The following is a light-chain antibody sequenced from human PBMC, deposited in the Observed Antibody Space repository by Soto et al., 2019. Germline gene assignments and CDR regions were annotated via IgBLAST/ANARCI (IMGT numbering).Light chain of an antibody. CDR1: QSVSNS. CDR3: QHYNNWPQT. J-gene: IGKJ1*01. CDR2: DAS. Sequence: IVLTQSQATLSLSPGERVTLSCRASQSVSNSLAWYQQKPGQAPRLLIYDASTRATGIPARFSGSGSGTDFTLTISGLQSEDFAVYYCQHYNNWPQTFGQGTKVDIK. V-gene: IGKV3-15*01.